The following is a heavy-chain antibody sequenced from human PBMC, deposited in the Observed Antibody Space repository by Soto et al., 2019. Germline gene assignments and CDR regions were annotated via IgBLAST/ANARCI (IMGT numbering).Heavy chain of an antibody. CDR1: GFTFSGYW. V-gene: IGHV3-74*01. D-gene: IGHD1-20*01. CDR3: ATIPGLTGTTWGF. Sequence: EVQLVESGGGFVQPGGSLRLSCAASGFTFSGYWMHWVRQPPGNGLVWVSRVKSDGSDKDYADSVKGRFTISRDNAKKTLYLQRNSLREDDTAVYYCATIPGLTGTTWGFWGQGTLVTVSS. CDR2: VKSDGSDK. J-gene: IGHJ4*02.